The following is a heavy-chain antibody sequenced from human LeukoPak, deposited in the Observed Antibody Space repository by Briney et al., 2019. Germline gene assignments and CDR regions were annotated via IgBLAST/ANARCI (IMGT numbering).Heavy chain of an antibody. D-gene: IGHD6-13*01. CDR1: GGSTSSVSSY. CDR2: IYTSGST. V-gene: IGHV4-61*02. J-gene: IGHJ4*02. Sequence: SQTLSLTCTVSGGSTSSVSSYWSWTRHPAGKGLEWIGRIYTSGSTNYNPSLKSRVTISVDTSKNQFSLKLSSVTAADTAVYYCASLGIAAAGTFVDYWGQGTLVTVSS. CDR3: ASLGIAAAGTFVDY.